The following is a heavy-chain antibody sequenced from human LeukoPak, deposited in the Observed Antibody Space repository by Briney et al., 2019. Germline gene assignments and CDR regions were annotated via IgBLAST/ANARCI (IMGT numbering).Heavy chain of an antibody. J-gene: IGHJ6*02. CDR2: INHSGST. Sequence: SETLSLTCAVYGGSFSGYYWSWIRQPPGKGLEWIGEINHSGSTNYNPSLKSRVTISVDTSKNQFSLKLSSVTAADTAVYYCARDRMGGSYYYYYYGMDVWGQGTTVTVSS. V-gene: IGHV4-34*01. D-gene: IGHD1-26*01. CDR1: GGSFSGYY. CDR3: ARDRMGGSYYYYYYGMDV.